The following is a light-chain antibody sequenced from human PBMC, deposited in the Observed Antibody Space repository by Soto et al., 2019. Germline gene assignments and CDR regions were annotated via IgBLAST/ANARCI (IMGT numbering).Light chain of an antibody. CDR2: DAS. CDR1: QSVRSN. CDR3: QQYNNWPPT. J-gene: IGKJ5*01. V-gene: IGKV3-15*01. Sequence: EIVMTQSPATLSVSLGERATFSCRASQSVRSNLAWYQQKPGQAPRLLTYDASTRAPGIPARFSGSGSGTELTLTISSLQSDDFAVYHCQQYNNWPPTFGHGTRLEIK.